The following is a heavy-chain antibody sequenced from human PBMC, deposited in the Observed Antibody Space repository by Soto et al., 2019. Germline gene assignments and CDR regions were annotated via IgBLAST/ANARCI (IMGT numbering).Heavy chain of an antibody. CDR1: GFTFGDYA. Sequence: PGGSLRPSCTASGFTFGDYAMSWVRQAPGKGLGGVGFIRSKAYSGTTEYAASVKGKCTISRDDSKSTAYLQMNSLKTEDTAVYYCTRDSMWGSSSPRGEYYYYGMDVWGQGTTVTVSS. D-gene: IGHD6-6*01. CDR2: IRSKAYSGTT. J-gene: IGHJ6*02. V-gene: IGHV3-49*04. CDR3: TRDSMWGSSSPRGEYYYYGMDV.